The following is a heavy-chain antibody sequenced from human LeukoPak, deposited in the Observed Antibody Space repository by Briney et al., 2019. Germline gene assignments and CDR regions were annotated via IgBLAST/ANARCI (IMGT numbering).Heavy chain of an antibody. CDR3: AKYNPGYSSGCFDY. CDR2: ISGSGGRT. J-gene: IGHJ4*02. D-gene: IGHD6-19*01. CDR1: GFTFSSYA. V-gene: IGHV3-23*01. Sequence: GGSLRLSCAVSGFTFSSYAMSWVRQAPGKGLEWVSAISGSGGRTYYADSVKGRFTISRDNSKNTLYLQMNSLTAEDTAVYYCAKYNPGYSSGCFDYWGQGTLVTVSS.